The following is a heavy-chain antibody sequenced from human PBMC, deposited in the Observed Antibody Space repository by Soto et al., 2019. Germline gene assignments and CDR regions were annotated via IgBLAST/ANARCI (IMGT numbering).Heavy chain of an antibody. CDR1: GFTFSSYW. D-gene: IGHD2-2*01. CDR3: ARAGGRAVVVPAAMMAYWYFDL. V-gene: IGHV3-7*01. Sequence: GGSLRLSCAASGFTFSSYWMSWVRQAPGKGLEWVANIKQDGSEKYYVDSVKGRFTISRDNAKNSLYLQMNSLRAEDTAVYYCARAGGRAVVVPAAMMAYWYFDLWGRGTLVTVSS. CDR2: IKQDGSEK. J-gene: IGHJ2*01.